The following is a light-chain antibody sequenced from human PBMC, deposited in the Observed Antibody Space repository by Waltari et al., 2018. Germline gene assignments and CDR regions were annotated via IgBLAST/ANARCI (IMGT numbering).Light chain of an antibody. V-gene: IGKV3-20*01. CDR3: QQFGNSPLYS. Sequence: EIVLTQSPATLSLSQGEGATRSCRDSQSVSDNYIAWYQQKPGQAPRLLIYGASSRPNGIPDRFSGSGSGTDFTLTIKRLEPEDFAVYYCQQFGNSPLYSFGQGTKLDIK. CDR2: GAS. CDR1: QSVSDNY. J-gene: IGKJ2*03.